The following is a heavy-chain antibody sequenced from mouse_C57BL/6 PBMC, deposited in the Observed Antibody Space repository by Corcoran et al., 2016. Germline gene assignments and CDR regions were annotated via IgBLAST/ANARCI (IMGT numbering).Heavy chain of an antibody. D-gene: IGHD3-2*02. CDR2: IYWDDDK. CDR3: ARSSGWFAY. J-gene: IGHJ3*01. CDR1: GFSLSTSGMG. Sequence: QVTLKESGPGILQSSQTLSLTCSFSGFSLSTSGMGVSWIRQPSGKGLEWLAHIYWDDDKRYNPSLMSRLTISKETSRNQVFLKINSVDTADTATYYCARSSGWFAYWGQGTLVTVSA. V-gene: IGHV8-12*01.